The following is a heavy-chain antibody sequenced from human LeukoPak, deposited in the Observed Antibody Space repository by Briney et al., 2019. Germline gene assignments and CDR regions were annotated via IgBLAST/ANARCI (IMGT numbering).Heavy chain of an antibody. CDR1: GFTLSSYA. Sequence: GGSLRLSCSAPGFTLSSYAMHWVRQAPGKGLKYVSAISSNGGGTFYADSVRGRFTISRDNSKNTLYLQMSSLRPEDTAVYYCVMAISGYDPQRFDYWGQGTLVTVSS. CDR3: VMAISGYDPQRFDY. CDR2: ISSNGGGT. J-gene: IGHJ4*02. D-gene: IGHD5-12*01. V-gene: IGHV3-64D*09.